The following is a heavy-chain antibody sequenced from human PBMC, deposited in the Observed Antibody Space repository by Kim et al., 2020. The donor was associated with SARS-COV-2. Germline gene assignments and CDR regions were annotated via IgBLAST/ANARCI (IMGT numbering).Heavy chain of an antibody. D-gene: IGHD6-13*01. Sequence: SETLSLTCTVSGGSFRSGRYYWSWIRQPPGKGLEWIGNIYYSGSTNYNPSLKSRVTISVDTSKNQFSLKLSSVTAADTAVYYCARDRKRGQQLALSWGQGTLVTVSS. V-gene: IGHV4-61*01. CDR2: IYYSGST. CDR3: ARDRKRGQQLALS. CDR1: GGSFRSGRYY. J-gene: IGHJ5*02.